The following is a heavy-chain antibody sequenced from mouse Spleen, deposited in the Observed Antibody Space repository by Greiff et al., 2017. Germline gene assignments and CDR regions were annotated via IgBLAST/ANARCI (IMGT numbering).Heavy chain of an antibody. Sequence: EVHLVESGGGLVKPGGSLKLSCAASGFTFSDYGMHWVRQAPEKGLEWVAYISSGSSTIYYADTVKGRFTISRDNAKNTLFLQMTSLRSEDTAMYYCARGGTYYGSSSWFAYWGQGTLVTVSA. J-gene: IGHJ3*01. V-gene: IGHV5-17*01. D-gene: IGHD1-1*01. CDR3: ARGGTYYGSSSWFAY. CDR2: ISSGSSTI. CDR1: GFTFSDYG.